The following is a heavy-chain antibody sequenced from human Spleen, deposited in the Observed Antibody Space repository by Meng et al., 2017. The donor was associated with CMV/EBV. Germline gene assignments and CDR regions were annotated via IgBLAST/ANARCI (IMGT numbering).Heavy chain of an antibody. CDR3: ARDLEYCGSISCFEDCFDP. V-gene: IGHV1-18*01. Sequence: ASVKVSCKASGYTFTDYGISWVRQAPGQGLERMGWISPYDGDTNYARKLQGRVTLTTDTSTTTAYMELRSLRSDDTAVYYCARDLEYCGSISCFEDCFDPWGQGTLVTVSS. CDR2: ISPYDGDT. D-gene: IGHD2-2*01. CDR1: GYTFTDYG. J-gene: IGHJ5*02.